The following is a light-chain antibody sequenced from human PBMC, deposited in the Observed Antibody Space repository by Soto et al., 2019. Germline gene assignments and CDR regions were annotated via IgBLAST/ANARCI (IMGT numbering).Light chain of an antibody. V-gene: IGLV1-40*01. Sequence: QTVVTQPPSVSGVPGQRVTISCTGSSSNIGAGYDVHWYQQLPRTAPKLLIYSNNNRPSGVPDRFSVSRSATSASLAITGLQAADEADYYCQSYDSSLSAYVFGTGTKLTVL. J-gene: IGLJ1*01. CDR1: SSNIGAGYD. CDR2: SNN. CDR3: QSYDSSLSAYV.